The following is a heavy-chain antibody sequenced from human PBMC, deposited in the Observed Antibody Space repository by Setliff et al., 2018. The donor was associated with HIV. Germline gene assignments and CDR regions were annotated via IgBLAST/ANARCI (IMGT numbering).Heavy chain of an antibody. CDR2: ISGSGDTI. J-gene: IGHJ4*02. CDR1: GFSFSSYG. Sequence: PGGSLRLSCAASGFSFSSYGMSWIRQAPGKGLEWISYISGSGDTIWHADSIKGRFTISRDNAKNSLYLQMDSLRAEDTAIYYCARPALSSIDYWGQGTLVTVSS. D-gene: IGHD2-2*01. CDR3: ARPALSSIDY. V-gene: IGHV3-11*01.